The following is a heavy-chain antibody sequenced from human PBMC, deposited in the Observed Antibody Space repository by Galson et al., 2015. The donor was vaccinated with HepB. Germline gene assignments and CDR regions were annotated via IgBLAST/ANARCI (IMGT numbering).Heavy chain of an antibody. CDR1: GFTFSSYA. D-gene: IGHD3-3*01. J-gene: IGHJ2*01. CDR2: ISGSGGST. CDR3: AKVSSVAYYDVWSGPLNWYFDL. V-gene: IGHV3-23*01. Sequence: SLRLSCAASGFTFSSYAMSWVRQAPGKGLEWVSAISGSGGSTYYADSVKGRFTISRDNSKNTLYLQMNSLRAEDTAVYYCAKVSSVAYYDVWSGPLNWYFDLWGRGTLVTVSS.